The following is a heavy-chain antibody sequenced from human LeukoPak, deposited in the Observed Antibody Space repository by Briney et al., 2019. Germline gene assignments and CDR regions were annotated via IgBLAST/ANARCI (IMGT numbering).Heavy chain of an antibody. V-gene: IGHV3-23*01. CDR3: ARAGLRSGWNFDY. CDR2: ISGSGVST. CDR1: GFTFSSYG. Sequence: GGSLRLSCAASGFTFSSYGMSWVRQAPGKGLEWVSAISGSGVSTYYADSVKGRFTISRDNSKNTLYLQMNSLRAEDTAVYYCARAGLRSGWNFDYWGQGTLVTVSS. D-gene: IGHD6-19*01. J-gene: IGHJ4*02.